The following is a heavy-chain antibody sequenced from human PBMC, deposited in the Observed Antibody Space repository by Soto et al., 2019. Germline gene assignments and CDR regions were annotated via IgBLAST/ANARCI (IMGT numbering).Heavy chain of an antibody. J-gene: IGHJ5*02. D-gene: IGHD1-1*01. CDR3: ARELAALNWFDP. V-gene: IGHV3-48*02. Sequence: EVQLVESGGGLVQPGGSLRLSCAASGFTFSSYSMNWVRQAPGKGLEWVSYISSSSSTIYYADSVTGRFTISRDNAKNSLYLQMNSLRDEDTAVYYCARELAALNWFDPWGQGTLVTVSS. CDR1: GFTFSSYS. CDR2: ISSSSSTI.